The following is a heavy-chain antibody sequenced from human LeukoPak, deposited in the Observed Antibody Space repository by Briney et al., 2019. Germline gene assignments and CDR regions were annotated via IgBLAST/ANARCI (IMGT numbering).Heavy chain of an antibody. J-gene: IGHJ4*02. V-gene: IGHV1-18*01. Sequence: ASVKVSCKASGYTFTSYGISWVRQAPGQGLEWMGWISAYNGNTNYAQKLQGRVTMTTDTSTGTAYMELRGLRSDDTAVYYCVRDLGSRPLIIFFDYWGQGTLVTVSS. D-gene: IGHD2/OR15-2a*01. CDR3: VRDLGSRPLIIFFDY. CDR1: GYTFTSYG. CDR2: ISAYNGNT.